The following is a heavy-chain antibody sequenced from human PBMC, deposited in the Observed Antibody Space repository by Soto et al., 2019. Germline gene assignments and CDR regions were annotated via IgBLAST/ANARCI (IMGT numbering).Heavy chain of an antibody. CDR1: GGSISSGGYY. J-gene: IGHJ4*02. CDR3: ARDKITGLFDY. CDR2: IYYSGST. Sequence: SETLSLTCTVSGGSISSGGYYWSWIRQHPGKGLEWIGYIYYSGSTYYNPSLKSRVTISVDTSKNQFSLKLTSVTAADRAVYYCARDKITGLFDYWGQGTLVTVSS. V-gene: IGHV4-31*03. D-gene: IGHD2-8*02.